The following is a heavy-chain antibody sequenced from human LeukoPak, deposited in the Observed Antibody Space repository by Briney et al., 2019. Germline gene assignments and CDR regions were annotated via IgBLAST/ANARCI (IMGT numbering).Heavy chain of an antibody. CDR1: GYTLTELS. Sequence: ASVKVSCKVSGYTLTELSMHWVRQAPGKGLEWMGGFDPEDGETIYAQKFQGRVTMTEDTSTDTAYMELSSLRSEDTAVYYCATATRQLKATTPLYPDYWGQGTLATVSS. D-gene: IGHD1-26*01. CDR3: ATATRQLKATTPLYPDY. V-gene: IGHV1-24*01. J-gene: IGHJ4*02. CDR2: FDPEDGET.